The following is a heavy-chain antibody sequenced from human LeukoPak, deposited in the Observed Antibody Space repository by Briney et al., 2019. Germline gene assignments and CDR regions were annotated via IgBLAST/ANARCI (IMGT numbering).Heavy chain of an antibody. V-gene: IGHV3-23*01. CDR1: GFTFSSYA. Sequence: GGSLRLSCAASGFTFSSYAMSWVRQAPGKGLEWVSAISGSGGSTYYADSVKGRFTISRDNSKNTLYLQMNSLRAEDTAVYYCAKDFYGSGSSSNFDYWGQGTLVTVSS. D-gene: IGHD3-10*01. J-gene: IGHJ4*02. CDR2: ISGSGGST. CDR3: AKDFYGSGSSSNFDY.